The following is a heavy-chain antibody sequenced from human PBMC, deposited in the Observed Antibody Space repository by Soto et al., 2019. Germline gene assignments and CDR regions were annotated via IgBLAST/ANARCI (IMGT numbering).Heavy chain of an antibody. V-gene: IGHV4-34*01. Sequence: QVQLQQWGAGLLKPSETLSLTCAVYGGSFSGYYWIWIRQPPGKGLEWIGEINHSGSTTCNPSLKSRVTISVDTSKNQFCLTLSSVNAADSAVYYCARVGFSSPLYAFAYWGQGTLVTVCS. D-gene: IGHD2-8*01. CDR2: INHSGST. CDR3: ARVGFSSPLYAFAY. J-gene: IGHJ4*02. CDR1: GGSFSGYY.